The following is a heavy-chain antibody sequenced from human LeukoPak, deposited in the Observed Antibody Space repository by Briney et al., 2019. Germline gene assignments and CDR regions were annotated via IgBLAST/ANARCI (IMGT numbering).Heavy chain of an antibody. CDR1: GGTFSSYA. Sequence: SVKVSCKASGGTFSSYAISWVRQAPGQGLEWMGGIIPIFGTANYAQKFQGRVTITADESTSTAYMELSSLRSEDTAVYYCARGRYYYGSGSPSYNYYYYYMDVWGKGTTVTISS. CDR2: IIPIFGTA. J-gene: IGHJ6*03. CDR3: ARGRYYYGSGSPSYNYYYYYMDV. D-gene: IGHD3-10*01. V-gene: IGHV1-69*13.